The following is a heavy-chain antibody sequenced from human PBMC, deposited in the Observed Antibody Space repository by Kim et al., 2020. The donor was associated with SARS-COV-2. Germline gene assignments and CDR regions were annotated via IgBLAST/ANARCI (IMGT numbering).Heavy chain of an antibody. CDR3: ARRYAAGQPFDY. D-gene: IGHD2-2*01. Sequence: LSLTCAASGFTFSGYHMHWVRQAPGKGLEYVSAITNNGDNTYYANSVKGRFTISRDNSKNTLYLQMGSLRPEDMAIYYCARRYAAGQPFDYWGQGTLVTVSS. CDR1: GFTFSGYH. J-gene: IGHJ4*02. V-gene: IGHV3-64*01. CDR2: ITNNGDNT.